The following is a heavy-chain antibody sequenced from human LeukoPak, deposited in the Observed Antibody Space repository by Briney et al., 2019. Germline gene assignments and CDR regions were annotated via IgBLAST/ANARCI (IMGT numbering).Heavy chain of an antibody. Sequence: PETLSLTCAVYGGSFSGYYWSWIRQPPGKGLEWIGEINHSGSTNYNPSLKSRVTISVDTSKNQFSLKLSSVTAADTAVYYCARRWPRSYYDSSGYSDYWGQGTLVTVSS. CDR1: GGSFSGYY. V-gene: IGHV4-34*01. D-gene: IGHD3-22*01. J-gene: IGHJ4*02. CDR2: INHSGST. CDR3: ARRWPRSYYDSSGYSDY.